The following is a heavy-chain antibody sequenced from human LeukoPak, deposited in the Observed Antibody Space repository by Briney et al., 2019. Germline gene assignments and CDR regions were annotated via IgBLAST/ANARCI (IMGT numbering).Heavy chain of an antibody. D-gene: IGHD1-1*01. CDR2: ISASGGST. CDR3: APNCNLDH. Sequence: GGSLRLSCAASGITFSSYAMSWVRQAPGKGLEWVSAISASGGSTYYADSVKGRFTISGDNSKNTLYLQMNSLRAEDTAIYYCAPNCNLDHWGQGSLVTVSS. J-gene: IGHJ4*02. V-gene: IGHV3-23*01. CDR1: GITFSSYA.